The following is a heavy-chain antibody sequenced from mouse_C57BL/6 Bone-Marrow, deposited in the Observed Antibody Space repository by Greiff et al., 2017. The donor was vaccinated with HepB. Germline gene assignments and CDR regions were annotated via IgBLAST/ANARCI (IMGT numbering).Heavy chain of an antibody. CDR3: TRGYYYGSRGAMDY. CDR1: GITFSSYA. CDR2: ISSGGDYI. V-gene: IGHV5-9-1*02. J-gene: IGHJ4*01. D-gene: IGHD1-1*01. Sequence: EVNVVESGEGLVKPGGSLKLSCAASGITFSSYAMSWVRQTPEKRLEWVAYISSGGDYIYYADTVKGRFTISRDNARNTLYLQMSSLKSEDTAMYYCTRGYYYGSRGAMDYWGQGTSVTVSS.